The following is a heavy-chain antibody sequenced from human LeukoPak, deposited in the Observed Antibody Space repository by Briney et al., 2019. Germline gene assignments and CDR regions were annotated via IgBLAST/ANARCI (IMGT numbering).Heavy chain of an antibody. CDR1: GYTFTNYD. J-gene: IGHJ4*02. CDR2: IIPIFGTA. CDR3: AREGIAATEGFDY. Sequence: SVKVSCKASGYTFTNYDINWVLQATGQGLEWMGGIIPIFGTANYAQKFQGRVTITADESTSTAYMELSSLRSEDTAVYYCAREGIAATEGFDYWGQGTLVTVSS. D-gene: IGHD6-13*01. V-gene: IGHV1-69*13.